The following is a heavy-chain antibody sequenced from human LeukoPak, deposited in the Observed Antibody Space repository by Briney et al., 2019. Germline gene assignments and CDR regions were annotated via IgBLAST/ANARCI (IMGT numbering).Heavy chain of an antibody. D-gene: IGHD3-22*01. CDR1: GFTFDDCG. V-gene: IGHV3-20*04. Sequence: GGSLRLSCVASGFTFDDCGMSWVRQAPGKGLEWVSGINWNGGSTGYADSVKGRFTISRDNAKNSLYLQMNSLRAEDTALYYCARVYDSSGYPDAFDIWGQGTMVTVSS. CDR2: INWNGGST. J-gene: IGHJ3*02. CDR3: ARVYDSSGYPDAFDI.